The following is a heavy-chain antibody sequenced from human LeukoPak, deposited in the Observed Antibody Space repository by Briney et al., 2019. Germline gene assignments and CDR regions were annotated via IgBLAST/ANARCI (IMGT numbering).Heavy chain of an antibody. Sequence: ASVKVSCKASGYTFTSYAMHWVRQAPGQRLEWMGWSNAGNGNTKYSQEFQGRVTITRDTSASTAYMELSRLRSDDTAVYYCARGASSSWYRDWGQGTLVTVSS. V-gene: IGHV1-3*02. CDR2: SNAGNGNT. CDR3: ARGASSSWYRD. CDR1: GYTFTSYA. D-gene: IGHD6-13*01. J-gene: IGHJ4*02.